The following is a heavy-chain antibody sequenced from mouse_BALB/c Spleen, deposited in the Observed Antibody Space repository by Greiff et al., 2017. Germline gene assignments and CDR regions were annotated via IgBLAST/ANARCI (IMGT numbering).Heavy chain of an antibody. Sequence: QVQLQQSGAELVRPGTSVKVSCKASGYAFTNYLIEWVKQRPGQGLEWIGVINPGSGGTNYNEKFKGKATLTADKSSSTAYMQLSSLTSDDSAVYFCAREGLRGGAMDYWGQGTSVTVSS. CDR3: AREGLRGGAMDY. CDR2: INPGSGGT. D-gene: IGHD2-4*01. J-gene: IGHJ4*01. CDR1: GYAFTNYL. V-gene: IGHV1-54*01.